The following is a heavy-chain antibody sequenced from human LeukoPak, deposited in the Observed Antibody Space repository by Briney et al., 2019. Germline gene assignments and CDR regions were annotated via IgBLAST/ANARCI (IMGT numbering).Heavy chain of an antibody. CDR2: IWYDGSNK. V-gene: IGHV3-33*03. CDR1: GFTFSSYG. J-gene: IGHJ4*02. CDR3: VPEEKYSSGWFYFDS. Sequence: PGGSLRLSCAASGFTFSSYGMHWVRQAPGKGLEWVAVIWYDGSNKYYADSVKGRFTISRDNAKNTLYLQMSSLRAEDTAMYYCVPEEKYSSGWFYFDSWGLGTLVTVSS. D-gene: IGHD6-19*01.